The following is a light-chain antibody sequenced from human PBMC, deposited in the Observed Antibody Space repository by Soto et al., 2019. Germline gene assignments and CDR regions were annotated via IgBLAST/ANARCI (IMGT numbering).Light chain of an antibody. V-gene: IGLV6-57*01. CDR3: QSYDATTQV. Sequence: NFMLTQPHSVSESPGQTVISSCTRSSGSIASNYVQWYQRRPRRSPTTVIYEDNQRPSGVPDRFSGSIDRSSNSASLTISGMETEDEAEYYCQSYDATTQVFGGGTKLTVL. CDR1: SGSIASNY. J-gene: IGLJ3*02. CDR2: EDN.